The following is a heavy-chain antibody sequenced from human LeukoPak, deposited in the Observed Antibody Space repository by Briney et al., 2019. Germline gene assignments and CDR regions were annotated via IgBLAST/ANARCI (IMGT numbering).Heavy chain of an antibody. CDR1: GFTFSSYW. CDR2: IKQDGSEK. Sequence: PGGSLRLSCAASGFTFSSYWMSWVRQAPGKGLEWVANIKQDGSEKYYVDSVKGRFAISRDNAKNSLYLQMNSLRAEDTAVYYCARDSGVTTTYYDFWSGYGPGAFDYWGQGTLVTVSS. CDR3: ARDSGVTTTYYDFWSGYGPGAFDY. J-gene: IGHJ4*02. V-gene: IGHV3-7*01. D-gene: IGHD3-3*01.